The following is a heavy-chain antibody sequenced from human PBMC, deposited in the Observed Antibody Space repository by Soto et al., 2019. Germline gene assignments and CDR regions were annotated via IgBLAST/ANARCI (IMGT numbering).Heavy chain of an antibody. V-gene: IGHV1-69*13. D-gene: IGHD6-13*01. CDR1: GGTFSSYA. CDR3: ARSVVAAAGTVFYYYYYGMDV. Sequence: SVKVSCKASGGTFSSYAISWVRQAPGQGLEWMGVIIPIFGTANYAQKFQGRVTITADDSASTAYMELSSLRSEDTAVYYCARSVVAAAGTVFYYYYYGMDVWGQGTTVTVSS. J-gene: IGHJ6*02. CDR2: IIPIFGTA.